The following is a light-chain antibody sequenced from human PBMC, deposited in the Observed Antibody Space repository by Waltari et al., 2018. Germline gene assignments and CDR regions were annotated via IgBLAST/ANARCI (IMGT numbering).Light chain of an antibody. CDR1: QSVSSD. CDR2: DAS. V-gene: IGKV3-11*01. J-gene: IGKJ4*01. CDR3: QQRSNWPFT. Sequence: EIVLTQSPATLSLSPGERATLSCRASQSVSSDLAWFLQKPGQAPRLLIYDASDRATGIPAGFSGSGSGTDFTLTISSLEPEDFAVYYCQQRSNWPFTFGGGTKVEIK.